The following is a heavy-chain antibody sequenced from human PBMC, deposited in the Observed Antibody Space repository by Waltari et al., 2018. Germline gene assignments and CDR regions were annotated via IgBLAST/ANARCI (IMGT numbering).Heavy chain of an antibody. CDR2: MHYSGST. Sequence: QLQLQESGPGLVKPSEPLSLTCTVPGSSISSRSYYWGWIRQPPEKGLEWIASMHYSGSTFYNPSLKSRVTISVDTAQNQFSLKLTSVNAADTAVYYCAGHGGSYLDPDYWGQGTLVTVSS. V-gene: IGHV4-39*01. CDR1: GSSISSRSYY. J-gene: IGHJ4*02. CDR3: AGHGGSYLDPDY. D-gene: IGHD1-26*01.